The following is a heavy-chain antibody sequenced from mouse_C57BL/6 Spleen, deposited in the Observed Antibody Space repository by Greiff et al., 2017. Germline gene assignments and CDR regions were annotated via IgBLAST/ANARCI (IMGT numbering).Heavy chain of an antibody. CDR2: IRLKSDNYAT. D-gene: IGHD4-1*01. J-gene: IGHJ2*01. CDR3: TVWNGDVGY. Sequence: EVKLVESGGGLVQPGGSMKLSCVASGFTFSNYWMNWVRQSPEKGLEWVAQIRLKSDNYATHYAESVKGRFTISRDDSKSSFYLQMNNLRDEDTGIYYSTVWNGDVGYWGQGTTLTVSS. CDR1: GFTFSNYW. V-gene: IGHV6-3*01.